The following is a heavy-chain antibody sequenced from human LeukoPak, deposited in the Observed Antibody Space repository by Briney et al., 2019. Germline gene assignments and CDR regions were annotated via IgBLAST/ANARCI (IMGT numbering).Heavy chain of an antibody. V-gene: IGHV3-21*01. CDR2: ISSSSSYI. Sequence: SGGSLRISCAASGFTFSSYSTNWVRQAPGKGLEWVSSISSSSSYIYYADSVKGRFTISRDNAKNSLYLQMNSLRAEDTAVYYCARVTFGGSCPSFDIWGRGTLVTVSS. D-gene: IGHD2-15*01. J-gene: IGHJ2*01. CDR3: ARVTFGGSCPSFDI. CDR1: GFTFSSYS.